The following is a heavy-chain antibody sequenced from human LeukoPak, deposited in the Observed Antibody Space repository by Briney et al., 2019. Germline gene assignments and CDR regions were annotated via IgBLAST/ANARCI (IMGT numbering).Heavy chain of an antibody. D-gene: IGHD3-10*01. V-gene: IGHV3-30-3*01. CDR3: ARESKESYGSSFYF. CDR1: GFTFSNYA. CDR2: ISYDGSNK. J-gene: IGHJ4*02. Sequence: GRSLRLSCAASGFTFSNYAMHWVRQAPGKGLEWVAVISYDGSNKYYANSVKGRFTISRDNSKSTLYVQMDSLRAEDTAVYYCARESKESYGSSFYFWGQGTLVTVSS.